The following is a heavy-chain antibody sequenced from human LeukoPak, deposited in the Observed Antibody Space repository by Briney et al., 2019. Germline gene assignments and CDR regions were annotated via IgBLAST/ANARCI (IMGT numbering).Heavy chain of an antibody. V-gene: IGHV1-8*01. CDR1: AYTFTSYD. D-gene: IGHD3-10*01. J-gene: IGHJ4*02. CDR3: ARANYGSGSLPD. CDR2: MNPNSGNT. Sequence: GASVKASCKASAYTFTSYDINWVRQATGQGLEWMGWMNPNSGNTGYAQKFQGRVTMTRNTSISTAYMELSSLRSEDTAVYYCARANYGSGSLPDWGQGTLVTVSS.